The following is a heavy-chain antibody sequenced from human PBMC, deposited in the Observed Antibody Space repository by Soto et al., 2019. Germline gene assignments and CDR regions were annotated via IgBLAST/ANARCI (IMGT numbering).Heavy chain of an antibody. CDR3: ARGWGSGWFVIDY. CDR2: TIPIFGTA. CDR1: GGNFSNYA. V-gene: IGHV1-69*12. J-gene: IGHJ4*02. Sequence: QVQLVQSGAEVKKPGSSVKVSCKASGGNFSNYAISWVRQVPGQGLEWMGGTIPIFGTATYAQKFQGRVTIIADESTATAYMELSSLRSEDTAVYYCARGWGSGWFVIDYWGQGTLVTVSS. D-gene: IGHD6-13*01.